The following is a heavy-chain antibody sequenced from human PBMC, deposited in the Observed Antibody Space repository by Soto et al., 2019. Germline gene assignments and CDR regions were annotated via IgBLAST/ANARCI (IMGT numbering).Heavy chain of an antibody. CDR1: VFTFNNAW. CDR2: VKSKTDGGTA. CDR3: ARDLEAATTLGH. Sequence: ETLSLSCAASVFTFNNAWMSWVRQAPGKGLEWVGRVKSKTDGGTADHAAPVKGRFTVSRDDSKNTLYLQMNSLKTEDTAVYYCARDLEAATTLGHWGQGTLVTVSS. D-gene: IGHD2-15*01. V-gene: IGHV3-15*01. J-gene: IGHJ5*02.